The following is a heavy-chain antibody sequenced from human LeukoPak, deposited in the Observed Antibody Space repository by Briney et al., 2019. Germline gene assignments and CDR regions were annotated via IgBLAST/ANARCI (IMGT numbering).Heavy chain of an antibody. V-gene: IGHV3-30*02. CDR3: AKERDDYVLGV. J-gene: IGHJ6*04. D-gene: IGHD3-16*01. Sequence: TGGSLRLSCAASGFTFSSDGMHWVRQAPGKGLEWVAFIRYDGSKKYYADSVKGRFTISRDNYKNKQYLQINGLRAEETAVYYCAKERDDYVLGVWGKGTTVTVSS. CDR2: IRYDGSKK. CDR1: GFTFSSDG.